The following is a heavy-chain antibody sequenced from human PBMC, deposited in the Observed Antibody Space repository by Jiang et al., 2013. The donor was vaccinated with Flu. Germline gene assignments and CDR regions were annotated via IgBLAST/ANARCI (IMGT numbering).Heavy chain of an antibody. J-gene: IGHJ6*02. V-gene: IGHV5-51*03. CDR1: GYSFTSYW. Sequence: GAEVKKPGESLKISCKGSGYSFTSYWIGWVRQMPGKGLEWMGIIYPGDSDTRYSPSFQGQVTISADKSISTAYLQWSSLKASDTAMYYCASRGTYSGSYYGMDVWGQGTTVTVSS. CDR2: IYPGDSDT. D-gene: IGHD1-26*01. CDR3: ASRGTYSGSYYGMDV.